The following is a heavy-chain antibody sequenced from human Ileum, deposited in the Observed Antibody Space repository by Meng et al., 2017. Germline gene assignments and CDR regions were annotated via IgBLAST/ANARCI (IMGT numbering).Heavy chain of an antibody. CDR1: RSIFDTYD. CDR2: MGLSHSRG. CDR3: ASDPNWSTN. Sequence: ERQLWGSGVGLVKPGGSLSLSCVGSRSIFDTYDMTWVRQAPGKGLEWVSSMGLSHSRGSYADSVKGRFTISRDNAKSSLYLQMNSLRAEDTAIYYCASDPNWSTNWGQGTLVTASS. D-gene: IGHD1-1*01. J-gene: IGHJ4*02. V-gene: IGHV3-21*02.